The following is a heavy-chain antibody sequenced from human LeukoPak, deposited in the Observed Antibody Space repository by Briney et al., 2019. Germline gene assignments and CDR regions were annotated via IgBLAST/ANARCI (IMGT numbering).Heavy chain of an antibody. CDR1: GFTFSSYS. CDR2: ISSSSSYI. J-gene: IGHJ3*02. D-gene: IGHD4-17*01. Sequence: GGSLRLSCAASGFTFSSYSMNWVRQAPGEGLEWVSSISSSSSYIYYADSVKGRFTISRDNAKNSLYLQMNSLRAEDTAVYYCARDPNGDYIGAFDMWGPGTMVTVSS. CDR3: ARDPNGDYIGAFDM. V-gene: IGHV3-21*04.